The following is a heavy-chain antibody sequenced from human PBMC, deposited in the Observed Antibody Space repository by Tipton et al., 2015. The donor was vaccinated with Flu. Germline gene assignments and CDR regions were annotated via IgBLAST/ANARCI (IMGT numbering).Heavy chain of an antibody. Sequence: TLSLTCTVSGGSISSGSYYWSWIRQPAGKGLEWIGRIYTSGSTNYNPSLKSRVTISVDTSKNQSSLKLSSVTAADTAVYYCARGQIFGWFDPWGQGTLVTVSS. J-gene: IGHJ5*02. CDR1: GGSISSGSYY. D-gene: IGHD2/OR15-2a*01. CDR2: IYTSGST. V-gene: IGHV4-61*02. CDR3: ARGQIFGWFDP.